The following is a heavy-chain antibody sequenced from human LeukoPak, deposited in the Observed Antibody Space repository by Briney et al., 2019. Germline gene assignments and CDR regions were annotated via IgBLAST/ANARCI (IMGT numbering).Heavy chain of an antibody. J-gene: IGHJ4*02. Sequence: GGSLRLSCAASGFTFSSYAMQWVRQAPGKGVEYVSAISSNGGSTYYANSVKGRFTISRDNSKNTLYLQMGSLRAEDMAVYYCARGVLTYYYDSSGYYDYWGQGTLVTVSS. CDR1: GFTFSSYA. V-gene: IGHV3-64*01. CDR3: ARGVLTYYYDSSGYYDY. D-gene: IGHD3-22*01. CDR2: ISSNGGST.